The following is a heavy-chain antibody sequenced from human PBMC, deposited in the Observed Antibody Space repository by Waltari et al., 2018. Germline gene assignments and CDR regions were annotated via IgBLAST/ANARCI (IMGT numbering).Heavy chain of an antibody. CDR2: INPNSGGT. CDR1: GYTFTGYY. CDR3: AKQGDGRSGLDYYYMDV. V-gene: IGHV1-2*06. Sequence: QVQLVQSGAEVKKPGASVKVSCKASGYTFTGYYMHWVRQAPGQGLEWMGRINPNSGGTKYAQKVQGRVTMTRDTSISTAYMELNSLRAEDTAVYYCAKQGDGRSGLDYYYMDVWGQGTTVTVSS. D-gene: IGHD3-22*01. J-gene: IGHJ6*03.